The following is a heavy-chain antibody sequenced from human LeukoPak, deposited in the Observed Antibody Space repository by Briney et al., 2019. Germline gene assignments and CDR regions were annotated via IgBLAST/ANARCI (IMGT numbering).Heavy chain of an antibody. CDR1: RYTFTSYD. Sequence: GASVKVSCKASRYTFTSYDINCVREAAGHGLECMGWMNPNTGRTGYAQKFQGRITMTRDTSINTTYMELTNLRSEDTAIYYCARLSQTPDYYTLGGYYYLGYWGQGTPVTVSS. CDR2: MNPNTGRT. J-gene: IGHJ4*02. V-gene: IGHV1-8*01. CDR3: ARLSQTPDYYTLGGYYYLGY. D-gene: IGHD3-10*01.